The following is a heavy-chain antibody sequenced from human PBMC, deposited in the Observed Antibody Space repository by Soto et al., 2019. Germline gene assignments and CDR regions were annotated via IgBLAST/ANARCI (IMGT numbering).Heavy chain of an antibody. V-gene: IGHV1-18*01. CDR1: GYTFTNFG. CDR2: ISAYNGNK. D-gene: IGHD3-16*01. Sequence: QVQLVQSGAEVKKPGASVKVSCKASGYTFTNFGISWVRQAPGQGLEWMGWISAYNGNKNYSQNFQGRVTMTTDTSPRKDYMELRSLRSDDTAVYYCARGGNPIAYWGQGTLVTVSS. CDR3: ARGGNPIAY. J-gene: IGHJ4*02.